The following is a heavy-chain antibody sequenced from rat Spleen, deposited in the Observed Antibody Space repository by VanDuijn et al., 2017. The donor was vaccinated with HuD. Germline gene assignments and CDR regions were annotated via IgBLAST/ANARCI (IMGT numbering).Heavy chain of an antibody. V-gene: IGHV2-13*01. Sequence: QVQLKESGPGLVQPSQTLSLTCTVSGFSLSNYGVIWVRQPPGKGLEWMGVIWGNGDANYNSALKSRLRISRDTSKSQVFLKMNSLQPEDTGTYYCASHTTEGAPFDYWGQGVMVTVSS. CDR3: ASHTTEGAPFDY. CDR2: IWGNGDA. CDR1: GFSLSNYG. D-gene: IGHD1-11*01. J-gene: IGHJ2*01.